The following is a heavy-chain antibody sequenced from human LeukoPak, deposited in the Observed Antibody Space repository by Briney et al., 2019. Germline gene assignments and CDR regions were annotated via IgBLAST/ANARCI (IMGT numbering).Heavy chain of an antibody. CDR2: IYHSGDT. V-gene: IGHV4-59*11. CDR3: ARGEDGYNTHFDH. J-gene: IGHJ4*02. D-gene: IGHD5-24*01. CDR1: GDSIGGHYWS. Sequence: SETLSLSCTVSGDSIGGHYWSYYWTWIRQPPGKGLEWIGYIYHSGDTKYNPSLNSRVTISVDTSKNQFSLNLTSVTAADTAVYFCARGEDGYNTHFDHWGQGTLVTVSS.